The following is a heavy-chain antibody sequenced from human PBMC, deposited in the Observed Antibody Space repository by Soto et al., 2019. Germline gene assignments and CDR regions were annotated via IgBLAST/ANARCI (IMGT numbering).Heavy chain of an antibody. CDR3: ARDGIYCSSTSCYTDWFDP. Sequence: SETLSLTCTVSGGSVSSGSYYWSWIRQPPGKGLEWIGYIYYSGSTNYNPPLKSRVTISVDTSKNQFSLKLSSVTAADTAVYYCARDGIYCSSTSCYTDWFDPWGQGTLVTVSS. V-gene: IGHV4-61*01. J-gene: IGHJ5*02. CDR1: GGSVSSGSYY. CDR2: IYYSGST. D-gene: IGHD2-2*02.